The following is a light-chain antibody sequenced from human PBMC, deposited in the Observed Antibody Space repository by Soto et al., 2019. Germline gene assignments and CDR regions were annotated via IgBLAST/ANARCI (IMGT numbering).Light chain of an antibody. CDR2: GAS. CDR3: LQDYSSPLT. Sequence: EIVLTQSPGTLSLSPGERATLSCSASQSVSNNYLACYQQKPGQAPRLLIYGASNRATGIPDRFSGSGSGTDFTLTISSLQPEDFATYYCLQDYSSPLTFGQGTKVDIK. V-gene: IGKV3-20*01. CDR1: QSVSNNY. J-gene: IGKJ1*01.